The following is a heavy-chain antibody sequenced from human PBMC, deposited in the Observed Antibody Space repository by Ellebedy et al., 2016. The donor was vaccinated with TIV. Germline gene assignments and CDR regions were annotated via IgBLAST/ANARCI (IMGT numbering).Heavy chain of an antibody. CDR3: VKDRSHCGGDCYSLYFDY. D-gene: IGHD2-21*02. V-gene: IGHV3-48*01. CDR1: GFTFSIYS. Sequence: GGSLRLXXAASGFTFSIYSMNWVRQAPGKGLEWLSYLSGSSSSTIYYADSVEGRFTISRDNSKNTLYLQMSSLRAEDTAVYYCVKDRSHCGGDCYSLYFDYWGQGTLVTVSS. CDR2: LSGSSSSTI. J-gene: IGHJ4*02.